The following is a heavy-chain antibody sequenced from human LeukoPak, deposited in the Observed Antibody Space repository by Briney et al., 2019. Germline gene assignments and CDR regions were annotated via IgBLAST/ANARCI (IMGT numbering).Heavy chain of an antibody. CDR2: ISGSGDTT. CDR1: GFTFSHHA. D-gene: IGHD6-19*01. V-gene: IGHV3-23*01. J-gene: IGHJ4*02. Sequence: PGGSLRLSCAASGFTFSHHAMTWARQAPGKGLEWVSGISGSGDTTYYADSEKGRFTISRDNSRNTVYLQMNSLRAEDTAVYFCARESFRALAGYLDYWGQGSLVTVSS. CDR3: ARESFRALAGYLDY.